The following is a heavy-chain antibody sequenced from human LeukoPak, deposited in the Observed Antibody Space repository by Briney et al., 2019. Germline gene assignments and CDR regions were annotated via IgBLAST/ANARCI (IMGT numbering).Heavy chain of an antibody. CDR1: GFTFRSYW. D-gene: IGHD2-15*01. V-gene: IGHV3-7*01. J-gene: IGHJ5*02. CDR2: MKLDGSEE. Sequence: GGSLRLSCAASGFTFRSYWMSWVRQAPGRGLEWVANMKLDGSEEYYVDSVKGRFTISSDDAKNSLYLQMNSLRVDDTAVYYCARWARYCSSGSCYSWFDPWGQGTLVTVSS. CDR3: ARWARYCSSGSCYSWFDP.